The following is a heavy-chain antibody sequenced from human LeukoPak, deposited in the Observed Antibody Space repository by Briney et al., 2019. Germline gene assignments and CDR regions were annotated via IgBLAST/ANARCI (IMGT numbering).Heavy chain of an antibody. Sequence: SETLSLTCTVSGGSVSSGSYYWNWIRQPPGKGLEWIGYIYYSGSTNYNPSLKSRVTISLDTPKSQFSLKLSSVTAADTAVYYCARGSYGDWGWFDPWGQGTLVTVSS. V-gene: IGHV4-61*01. CDR3: ARGSYGDWGWFDP. D-gene: IGHD4-17*01. CDR1: GGSVSSGSYY. CDR2: IYYSGST. J-gene: IGHJ5*02.